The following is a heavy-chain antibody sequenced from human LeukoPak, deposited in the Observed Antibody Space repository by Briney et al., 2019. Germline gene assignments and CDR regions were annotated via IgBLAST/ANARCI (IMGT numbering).Heavy chain of an antibody. Sequence: PSETLSLTCAVYGGSFSGYYWSWIRQPPGKGLEWIGEINHSGSTNYNPSLKSRVTISVDKSKNQFSLKLSSVTAADTAVYYCARDGIAVAGTSFDYWGQGTLVTVSS. CDR2: INHSGST. D-gene: IGHD6-19*01. CDR1: GGSFSGYY. V-gene: IGHV4-34*01. CDR3: ARDGIAVAGTSFDY. J-gene: IGHJ4*02.